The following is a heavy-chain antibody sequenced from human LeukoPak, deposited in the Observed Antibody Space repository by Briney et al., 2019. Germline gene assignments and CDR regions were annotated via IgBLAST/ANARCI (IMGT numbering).Heavy chain of an antibody. CDR3: ARETNHYDFWSGHRGDFDY. J-gene: IGHJ4*02. CDR2: ISAYNGNT. Sequence: ASVKVSCKASGYTFTSYGISWVRQTPGQGLEWMGWISAYNGNTNYAQKLQGRVTMTTDTSTSTAYMELRSLRSDDTAVYYCARETNHYDFWSGHRGDFDYWGQGTLVTVSS. CDR1: GYTFTSYG. V-gene: IGHV1-18*01. D-gene: IGHD3-3*01.